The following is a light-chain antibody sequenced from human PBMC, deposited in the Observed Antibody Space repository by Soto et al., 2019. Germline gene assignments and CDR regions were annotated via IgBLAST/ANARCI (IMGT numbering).Light chain of an antibody. Sequence: EIVLTQSPVTLSLSPGERATLSCRASQSVASSYLAWYQQKPGQAPRLLIYGSSSRATGIPDRFSGSGSETDFTLTISRLEPENFAVYYCQQYGSTPPITFGQGTRWRL. CDR3: QQYGSTPPIT. CDR1: QSVASSY. V-gene: IGKV3-20*01. J-gene: IGKJ5*01. CDR2: GSS.